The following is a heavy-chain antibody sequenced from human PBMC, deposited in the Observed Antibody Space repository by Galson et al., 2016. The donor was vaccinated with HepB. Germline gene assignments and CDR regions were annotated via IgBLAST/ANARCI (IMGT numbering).Heavy chain of an antibody. Sequence: SLRLSCAASTFTFRNDAMHWVRQAPGKGLEWVSVISYDGGNKYVADSVRGRFTISRDNSKNTLYLQMNSLKVDDTAMYYCAGPHSGTQEWGQGTLVTVSS. D-gene: IGHD1-26*01. V-gene: IGHV3-30-3*01. J-gene: IGHJ4*02. CDR2: ISYDGGNK. CDR3: AGPHSGTQE. CDR1: TFTFRNDA.